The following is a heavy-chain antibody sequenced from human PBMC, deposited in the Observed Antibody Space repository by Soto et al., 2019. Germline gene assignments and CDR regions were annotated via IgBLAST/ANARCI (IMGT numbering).Heavy chain of an antibody. Sequence: SETLSLTCAVSGGSIGSGGYSWSWIRQPPGKGLEWIGYIYHSGSTYYTPSLKSRVTISVDRSKNQFSLKLSSVTAADTAVYYSARQTSITMISVVTRGAFDISGQGTMVTVSS. V-gene: IGHV4-30-2*01. D-gene: IGHD3-22*01. J-gene: IGHJ3*02. CDR3: ARQTSITMISVVTRGAFDI. CDR2: IYHSGST. CDR1: GGSIGSGGYS.